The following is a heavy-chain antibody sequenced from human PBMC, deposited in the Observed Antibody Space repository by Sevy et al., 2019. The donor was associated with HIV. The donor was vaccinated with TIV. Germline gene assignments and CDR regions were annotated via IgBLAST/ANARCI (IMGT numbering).Heavy chain of an antibody. J-gene: IGHJ3*02. CDR3: ARDSLLPIAEDAFDI. CDR2: IWYDGSNK. V-gene: IGHV3-33*01. D-gene: IGHD2-15*01. CDR1: GFTFSSYG. Sequence: GGSLRLSCAASGFTFSSYGMHWVRQAPGKGLEWVAVIWYDGSNKYYADSVKGRFTISRDNSKNTLYLQMNSLRAEDTAVYYCARDSLLPIAEDAFDIWGQGTMVTVSS.